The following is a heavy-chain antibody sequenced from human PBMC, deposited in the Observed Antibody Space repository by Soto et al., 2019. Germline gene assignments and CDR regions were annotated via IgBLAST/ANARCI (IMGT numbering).Heavy chain of an antibody. CDR1: GLTLSSYW. Sequence: EVQLVESGGGLVQPGGPLRLPCAASGLTLSSYWLSWVRQAPGKGLEWVAKIKQDETEKYYVDSVKGRFTISRDNAKNSLYLQMNSLRAEDTAVYYCARLVSAAANDYWGQGTLVTVSS. J-gene: IGHJ4*02. D-gene: IGHD1-26*01. V-gene: IGHV3-7*01. CDR3: ARLVSAAANDY. CDR2: IKQDETEK.